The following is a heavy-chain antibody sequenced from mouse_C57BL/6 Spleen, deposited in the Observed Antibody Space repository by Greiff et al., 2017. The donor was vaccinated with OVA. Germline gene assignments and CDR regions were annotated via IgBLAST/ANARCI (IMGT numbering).Heavy chain of an antibody. D-gene: IGHD2-1*01. CDR2: ISDGGSYT. V-gene: IGHV5-4*01. Sequence: EVQGVESGGGLVKPGGSLKLSCAASGFTFSSYAMSWVRQTPEKRLEWVATISDGGSYTYYPDNVKGRFTISRDNATNNLYLQMSHLKSEDTAMYYCAREYGNPDYFDYWGQGTTLTVSS. J-gene: IGHJ2*01. CDR1: GFTFSSYA. CDR3: AREYGNPDYFDY.